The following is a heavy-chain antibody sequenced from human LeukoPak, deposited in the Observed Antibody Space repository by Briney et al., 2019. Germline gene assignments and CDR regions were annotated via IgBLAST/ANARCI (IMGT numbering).Heavy chain of an antibody. J-gene: IGHJ3*02. Sequence: ASVKVSCKASGYIFTSYYMHWVRQAPGQGLEWMGWISAYNGNTNYAQKLQGRVTMTTDTSTSTAYMELRSLRSDDTAVYYCARDNYYDSSGYYFGAFDIWGQGTMVTVSS. CDR3: ARDNYYDSSGYYFGAFDI. CDR1: GYIFTSYY. CDR2: ISAYNGNT. D-gene: IGHD3-22*01. V-gene: IGHV1-18*04.